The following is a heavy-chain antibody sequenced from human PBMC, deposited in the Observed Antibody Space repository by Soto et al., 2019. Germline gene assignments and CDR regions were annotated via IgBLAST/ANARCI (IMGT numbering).Heavy chain of an antibody. CDR3: ARTGSTTGKFYDYGLAV. J-gene: IGHJ6*02. V-gene: IGHV5-51*01. CDR2: IYPGDSDT. D-gene: IGHD3-10*01. Sequence: EVQLVQSGAEVKKPGESLKISCKGSGYTFTSYWIAWVRQMPGKGLEWMGIIYPGDSDTRYSPSFQGQITISADKSISXXYLPWSSLKATDTAMYFCARTGSTTGKFYDYGLAVWGQGTTVTVSS. CDR1: GYTFTSYW.